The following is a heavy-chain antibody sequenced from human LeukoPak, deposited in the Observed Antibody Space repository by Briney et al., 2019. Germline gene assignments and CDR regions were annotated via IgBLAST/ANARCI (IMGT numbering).Heavy chain of an antibody. D-gene: IGHD3-16*01. CDR1: GFTFSDYY. V-gene: IGHV3-11*04. CDR3: ARELRTFDS. J-gene: IGHJ4*02. CDR2: ITSNGRIL. Sequence: GGSLRLSCAASGFTFSDYYMSWIRQAPGKGLECVSYITSNGRILYESKSVEDRFTISRDNAKNSLYLHMTSLRAEDTAVYYCARELRTFDSWGQGTLVTVSS.